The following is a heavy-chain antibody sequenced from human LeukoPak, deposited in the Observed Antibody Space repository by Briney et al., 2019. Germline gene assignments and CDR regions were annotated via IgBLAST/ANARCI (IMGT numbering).Heavy chain of an antibody. J-gene: IGHJ4*02. D-gene: IGHD4/OR15-4a*01. CDR1: GFAFSSYA. V-gene: IGHV3-23*01. CDR2: IGGSGTST. Sequence: PGGSLRLSSAVSGFAFSSYAMSWVRRAPGKGLEWVSGIGGSGTSTYYTDSVKGRFTISRDNSKNTLYLQMNSLRAEDTAVYYCARAADDYFFDYWGQGTLVTVSS. CDR3: ARAADDYFFDY.